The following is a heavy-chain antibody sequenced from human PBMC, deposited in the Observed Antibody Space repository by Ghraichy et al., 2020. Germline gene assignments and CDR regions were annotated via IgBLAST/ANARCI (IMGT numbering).Heavy chain of an antibody. CDR2: IYWDDDK. Sequence: PTLVKPTQTLTLTCTFSGFSLSTSGVGVGWIRQPPGKALEWLALIYWDDDKRYSPSLKSRLTITKDTSKNQVVLTMTNMDPVDTATYYCAHATYSSDWYGGWWWIDPWGQGTLVTVSS. CDR1: GFSLSTSGVG. CDR3: AHATYSSDWYGGWWWIDP. D-gene: IGHD6-19*01. J-gene: IGHJ5*02. V-gene: IGHV2-5*02.